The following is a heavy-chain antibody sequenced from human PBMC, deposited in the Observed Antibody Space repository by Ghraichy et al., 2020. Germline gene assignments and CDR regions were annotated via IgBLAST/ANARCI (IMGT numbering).Heavy chain of an antibody. Sequence: LSLTCAASGFTVSSNYMSWVRQAPGKGLDWVSVIYSGAGTYYADSVKGRFTISRDNSKNTLYLQVNSLRAEDTAVYFCARLNYYGSGTPTYHNWFDPWGQGTLVTVSS. D-gene: IGHD3-10*01. CDR1: GFTVSSNY. V-gene: IGHV3-53*01. CDR2: IYSGAGT. CDR3: ARLNYYGSGTPTYHNWFDP. J-gene: IGHJ5*02.